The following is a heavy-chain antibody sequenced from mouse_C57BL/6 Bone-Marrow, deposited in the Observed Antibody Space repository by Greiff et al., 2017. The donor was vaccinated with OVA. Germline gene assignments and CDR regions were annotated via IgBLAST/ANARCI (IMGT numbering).Heavy chain of an antibody. CDR3: TTRYYGSSSYFDY. V-gene: IGHV14-1*01. J-gene: IGHJ2*01. Sequence: EVQLQQSGAELVRPGASVKLSCTASGFNIKDYYMHWVKQRPEQGLEWIGRIDPEDGDTEYAPKFKGKATMTADTSSNTAYLQLSSLTSEDTAVYYCTTRYYGSSSYFDYWGQGTTLTVSS. CDR1: GFNIKDYY. D-gene: IGHD1-1*01. CDR2: IDPEDGDT.